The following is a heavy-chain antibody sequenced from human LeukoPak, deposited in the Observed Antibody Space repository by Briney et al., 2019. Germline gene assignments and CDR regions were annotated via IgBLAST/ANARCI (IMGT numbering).Heavy chain of an antibody. CDR3: AKDGYYYDSSGYYYGGGYFDY. Sequence: GGSLRLSCAASGFTFSSYAMSWVRQAPGKGLEWVSAISGSGGGTYYADSVKGRFTISRDNSKNTLYLQMNSLRAEDTAVYYCAKDGYYYDSSGYYYGGGYFDYWGQGTLVTVSS. CDR1: GFTFSSYA. D-gene: IGHD3-22*01. CDR2: ISGSGGGT. V-gene: IGHV3-23*01. J-gene: IGHJ4*02.